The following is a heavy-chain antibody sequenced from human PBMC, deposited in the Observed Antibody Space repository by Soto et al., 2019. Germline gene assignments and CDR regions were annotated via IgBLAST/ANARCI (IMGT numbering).Heavy chain of an antibody. CDR3: VSSRSAIYGDALDV. J-gene: IGHJ3*01. D-gene: IGHD2-2*01. V-gene: IGHV4-59*03. CDR1: GGSISSYF. Sequence: SETLSLTCSVSGGSISSYFRNWLRQPPGKGLEWIGYIHDDGTTDYNPSLKSRVTILLDMSKNQFSLKLSSVTAADMAVYYCVSSRSAIYGDALDVWGQGTMVTVSS. CDR2: IHDDGTT.